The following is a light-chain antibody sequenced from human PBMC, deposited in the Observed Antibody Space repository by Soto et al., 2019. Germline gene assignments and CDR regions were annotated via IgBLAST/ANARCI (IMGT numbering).Light chain of an antibody. Sequence: QSVLTQPPSASGTPGQTVSISCSGSSSNIGGNYVSWFQQLPGTAPKLLIYENYQRPSGVPDRFSASKSGTSASLAIIGLRSEDEAEYYCAAWSDGLSGYVFGTGTKLTVL. J-gene: IGLJ1*01. CDR2: ENY. CDR3: AAWSDGLSGYV. CDR1: SSNIGGNY. V-gene: IGLV1-47*01.